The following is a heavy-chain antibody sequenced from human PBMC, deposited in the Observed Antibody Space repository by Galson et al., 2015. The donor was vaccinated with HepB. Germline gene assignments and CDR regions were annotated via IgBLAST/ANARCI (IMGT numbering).Heavy chain of an antibody. CDR1: SSNSAA. D-gene: IGHD7-27*01. Sequence: SSNSAAWQWIRQSPSRGLEWLGRTYYRSKWYNDYAVSVKSRITINTDTSKNQFSLQLNSVTPEDTAVYYCARESDWGRLWFDPWGQGTLVTVSS. CDR2: TYYRSKWYN. J-gene: IGHJ5*02. V-gene: IGHV6-1*01. CDR3: ARESDWGRLWFDP.